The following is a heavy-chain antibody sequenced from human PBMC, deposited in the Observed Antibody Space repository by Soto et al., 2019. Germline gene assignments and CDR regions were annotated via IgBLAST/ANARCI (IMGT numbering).Heavy chain of an antibody. CDR3: VRRPFYDNSASYLNWFDA. V-gene: IGHV4-34*01. J-gene: IGHJ5*02. CDR1: GGSFSDYS. CDR2: INHSGST. D-gene: IGHD3-22*01. Sequence: PSETLSLTCAVYGGSFSDYSWNWIRQFPGRGLEWIGEINHSGSTNYKSSLKSRVTISADTSKSQFSLKLRSVTATDTAVYYCVRRPFYDNSASYLNWFDAWGQGTLVTVSS.